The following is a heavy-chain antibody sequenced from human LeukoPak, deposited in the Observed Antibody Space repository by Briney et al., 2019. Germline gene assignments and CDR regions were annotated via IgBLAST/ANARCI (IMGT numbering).Heavy chain of an antibody. V-gene: IGHV3-7*03. D-gene: IGHD3-10*01. Sequence: GGSLRLSCAASGFTFSSYWMSWVRQAPGKGLEWVANIKQDGSEKYYVDSVKGRFTISRDNAKNSLYLQMNSLRAEDTAVYYCARARVGIYYQYYYYMDVWGKGTTVTISS. CDR3: ARARVGIYYQYYYYMDV. CDR2: IKQDGSEK. J-gene: IGHJ6*03. CDR1: GFTFSSYW.